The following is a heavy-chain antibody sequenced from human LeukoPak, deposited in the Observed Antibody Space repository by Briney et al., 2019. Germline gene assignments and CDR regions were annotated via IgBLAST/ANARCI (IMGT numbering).Heavy chain of an antibody. Sequence: PGGSLRLSCAASGFTFSSYGMNWVRQAPGKGLEWIGSIYYSGITYYNPSLKSRVTISVETSNNQFSLKLSSVTAADTAVYYCARRPVEMAAIREDNWLDPWGQGTMVTVSS. D-gene: IGHD5-24*01. CDR3: ARRPVEMAAIREDNWLDP. CDR1: GFTFSSYG. CDR2: IYYSGIT. V-gene: IGHV4-38-2*01. J-gene: IGHJ5*02.